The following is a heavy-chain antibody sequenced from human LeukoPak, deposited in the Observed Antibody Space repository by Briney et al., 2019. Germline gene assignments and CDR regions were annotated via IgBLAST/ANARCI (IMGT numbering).Heavy chain of an antibody. J-gene: IGHJ5*02. D-gene: IGHD2-15*01. V-gene: IGHV4-31*03. CDR1: GGSISSGGYY. CDR3: ARRYCSGGSCYGGFDP. CDR2: IYYSGST. Sequence: SETLSLTCTVSGGSISSGGYYWSWLRQHPGKGLEWIGYIYYSGSTYYNPSLKSRVTISVDTSKNQFSLKLSSVTAADTAVYYCARRYCSGGSCYGGFDPWGQGTLVTVSS.